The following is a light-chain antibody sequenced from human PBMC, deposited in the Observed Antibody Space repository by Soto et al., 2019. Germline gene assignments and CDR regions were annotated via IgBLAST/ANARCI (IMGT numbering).Light chain of an antibody. V-gene: IGLV2-23*01. Sequence: QSVLTQAACVSGSPGQSITISCTGTSSDVGSYNYVSWYQLHPGKAPKLMIYEGIKRPSGVSNRFSGSKSGNTAFLTISGLQAEDEADYYCCSYAGSGTDNYVFGSGTKVTVL. J-gene: IGLJ1*01. CDR1: SSDVGSYNY. CDR2: EGI. CDR3: CSYAGSGTDNYV.